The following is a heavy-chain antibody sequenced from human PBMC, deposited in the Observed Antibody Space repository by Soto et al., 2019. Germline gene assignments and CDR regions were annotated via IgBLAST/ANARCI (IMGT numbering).Heavy chain of an antibody. J-gene: IGHJ4*01. CDR3: ASAPMYRANFLPIVFDC. Sequence: GGSLRLSCSASGFSFGDYAMGWFRQAPGEGLEWVGFIRSKAYGGTTEYAASVEGRFTISRDDSSRFAYLQMKTLEFEDAAVYFCASAPMYRANFLPIVFDCWGPGTLVTVSS. CDR1: GFSFGDYA. CDR2: IRSKAYGGTT. D-gene: IGHD2-21*01. V-gene: IGHV3-49*03.